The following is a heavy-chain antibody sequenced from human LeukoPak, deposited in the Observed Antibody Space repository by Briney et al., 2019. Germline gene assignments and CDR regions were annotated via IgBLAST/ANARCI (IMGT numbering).Heavy chain of an antibody. Sequence: SETLSLTCTVSGGSLNSGGNYWSWIRQPPGKGLEWIAYIYYSGSANYNPSLKSRVTISIDTSKSQFSLKLSSVTAGDTAVYYCARDSSCSGGTCYDTWGQGTLVTVSS. CDR3: ARDSSCSGGTCYDT. CDR1: GGSLNSGGNY. V-gene: IGHV4-61*08. D-gene: IGHD2-15*01. J-gene: IGHJ5*02. CDR2: IYYSGSA.